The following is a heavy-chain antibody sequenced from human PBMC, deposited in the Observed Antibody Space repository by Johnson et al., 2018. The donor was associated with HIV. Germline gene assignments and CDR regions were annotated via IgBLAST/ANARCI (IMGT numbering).Heavy chain of an antibody. J-gene: IGHJ3*02. CDR1: GFTFSSYA. CDR3: ARGVGGAGDDAFDI. V-gene: IGHV3-20*04. CDR2: ISWDGGST. D-gene: IGHD6-19*01. Sequence: VQLVESGGGVVQPGRSLRLSCAASGFTFSSYAMHWVRQAPGKGLEWVSLISWDGGSTSYADSVKGRFTISRDNAKNSLYLQMNSLRAEDTALYYCARGVGGAGDDAFDIWGQGTMVTVSS.